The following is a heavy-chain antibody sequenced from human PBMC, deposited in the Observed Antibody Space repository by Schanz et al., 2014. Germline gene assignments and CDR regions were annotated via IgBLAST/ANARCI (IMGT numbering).Heavy chain of an antibody. V-gene: IGHV3-74*01. CDR1: GFTFSDSW. D-gene: IGHD4-17*01. J-gene: IGHJ4*02. CDR2: TSNDGSFT. CDR3: VRDTDYHFDY. Sequence: EVQLVESGGGLVQPGGSLRLSCAASGFTFSDSWMHWVRQAPGKGLVWVSRTSNDGSFTTFADSVKGRFTISRDNAKNTLYLQMTRLRAEDTAVYYCVRDTDYHFDYWGQGTLVTVSS.